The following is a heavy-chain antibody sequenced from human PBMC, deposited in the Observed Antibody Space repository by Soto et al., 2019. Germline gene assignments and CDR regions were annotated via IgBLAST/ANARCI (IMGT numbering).Heavy chain of an antibody. D-gene: IGHD2-21*01. Sequence: QVQVVQSGAEVKKPGASVKVSCKAAGYTFTGYQMHWVRQAPGQGHEWMGWFNPNSGGANYAQQFQGRVTMTGDTSISTAYMELNRLTSDDTAVYYCARGRTIVSPGNWGQGTLVSVSS. CDR2: FNPNSGGA. CDR3: ARGRTIVSPGN. V-gene: IGHV1-2*02. J-gene: IGHJ4*02. CDR1: GYTFTGYQ.